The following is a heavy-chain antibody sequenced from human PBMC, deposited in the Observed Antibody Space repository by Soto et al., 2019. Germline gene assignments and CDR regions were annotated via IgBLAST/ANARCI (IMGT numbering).Heavy chain of an antibody. CDR2: IYYSGST. CDR3: ARDNYYDSSAYYLNWFDP. V-gene: IGHV4-59*01. CDR1: GGSISSYY. Sequence: SEPLSVTSTVSGGSISSYYWSWIRQPPGKGLEWIGYIYYSGSTNYNPSLKSRVTISVDTPKNQFSLKLSSVTAADTAVYYCARDNYYDSSAYYLNWFDPWGQGTLVTVSS. J-gene: IGHJ5*02. D-gene: IGHD3-22*01.